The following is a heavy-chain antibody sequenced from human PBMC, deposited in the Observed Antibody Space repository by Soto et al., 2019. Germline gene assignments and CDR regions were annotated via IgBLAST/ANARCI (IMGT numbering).Heavy chain of an antibody. V-gene: IGHV4-59*01. CDR1: GGSISSYY. CDR3: ARDERYSSSWYYYYYGMDV. CDR2: IYYSGST. Sequence: SETLSLTCTGSGGSISSYYWSWIRQPPGKGLEWIGYIYYSGSTNYNPSLKSRVTISVDTSKNQFSLKLSSVTAADTAVYYCARDERYSSSWYYYYYGMDVWGQGTTVT. J-gene: IGHJ6*02. D-gene: IGHD6-13*01.